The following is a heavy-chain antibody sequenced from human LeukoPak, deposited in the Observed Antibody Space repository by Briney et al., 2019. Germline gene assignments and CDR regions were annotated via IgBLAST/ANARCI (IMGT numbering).Heavy chain of an antibody. Sequence: GGSLRLSCVASGFTFSRYWMSWVRQAPGKGLEWVANLKQDGSVKYYVDSVKGRFTISRDNAKNSLYLQMNSLRAEDTAVYYYAREEVTREFDYWGQGTLVTVSS. CDR2: LKQDGSVK. CDR1: GFTFSRYW. V-gene: IGHV3-7*01. CDR3: AREEVTREFDY. J-gene: IGHJ4*02.